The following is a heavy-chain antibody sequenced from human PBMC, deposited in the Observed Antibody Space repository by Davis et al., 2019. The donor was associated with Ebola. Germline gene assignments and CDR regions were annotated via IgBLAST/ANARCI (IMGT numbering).Heavy chain of an antibody. Sequence: GESLKISCAASGFTFDDYGMSWVRQAPGKGLEWVSGINWNGGSTGYADSVKGRFTISRDNAKNSLYLQMNSLRAEDTAVYYCARDFWSGYSDYGMDVWGQGTTVTVSS. CDR2: INWNGGST. V-gene: IGHV3-20*04. CDR3: ARDFWSGYSDYGMDV. J-gene: IGHJ6*02. D-gene: IGHD3-3*01. CDR1: GFTFDDYG.